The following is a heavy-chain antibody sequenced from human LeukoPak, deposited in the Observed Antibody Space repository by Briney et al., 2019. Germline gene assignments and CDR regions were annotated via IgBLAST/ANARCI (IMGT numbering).Heavy chain of an antibody. CDR2: VHYSGST. CDR1: GGSVSGASLSPYS. J-gene: IGHJ4*02. V-gene: IGHV4-61*01. CDR3: ATQRGYYFDY. D-gene: IGHD5-12*01. Sequence: SETLSLTCSVSGGSVSGASLSPYSWSWIRPPPGKGLEWIAYVHYSGSTYYNPSLQSRVTISIDTSKNQFSLKLRSVTAADTAVYYCATQRGYYFDYWGQGALVTVP.